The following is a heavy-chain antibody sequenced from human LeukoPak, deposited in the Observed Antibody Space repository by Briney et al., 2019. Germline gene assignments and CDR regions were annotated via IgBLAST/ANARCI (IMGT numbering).Heavy chain of an antibody. D-gene: IGHD3-10*01. Sequence: PSETLSLTCTVSGGSISSSSYYWGWIREPPGKGLEWIGSIYYSGSTYYNPSLKSRVTISVDTSKNLFSLKLSSVTAADTAVYYCARLHYGSGYYFDYWGQGTLVTVSS. V-gene: IGHV4-39*01. J-gene: IGHJ4*02. CDR3: ARLHYGSGYYFDY. CDR2: IYYSGST. CDR1: GGSISSSSYY.